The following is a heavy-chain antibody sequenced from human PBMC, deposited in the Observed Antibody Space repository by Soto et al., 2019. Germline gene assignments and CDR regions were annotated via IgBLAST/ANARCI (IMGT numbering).Heavy chain of an antibody. CDR2: IYWDESK. CDR1: GFSLSTSGVG. J-gene: IGHJ4*02. Sequence: QITLKESGPTLVRPTQTLTLTCAFSGFSLSTSGVGMRRIRQPPGKALEWLAVIYWDESKHYSPSLRSRLTITKDSSKNPVVLTMTNMDPMDTGTYYCAHKGPEDWPLDYWGQGTLVTVSS. CDR3: AHKGPEDWPLDY. V-gene: IGHV2-5*02. D-gene: IGHD3-9*01.